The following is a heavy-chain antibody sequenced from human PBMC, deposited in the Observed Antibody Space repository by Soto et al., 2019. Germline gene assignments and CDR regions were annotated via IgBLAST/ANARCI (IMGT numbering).Heavy chain of an antibody. CDR2: IIPFLGTP. D-gene: IGHD3-10*01. CDR1: GGTFSNYA. J-gene: IGHJ6*02. V-gene: IGHV1-69*01. Sequence: QVQLVQSGAEVKKPGSSVKVSCKASGGTFSNYAISWARQAPGQGLEWMGGIIPFLGTPHYAQRFQGRVTITADEATSTAYMELSSLRSEDTAVYYCARGPYGSGTAPLYGMDVWGQGTTVTVSS. CDR3: ARGPYGSGTAPLYGMDV.